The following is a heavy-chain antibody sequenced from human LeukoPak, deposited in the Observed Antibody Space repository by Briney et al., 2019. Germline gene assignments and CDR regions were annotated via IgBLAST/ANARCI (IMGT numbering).Heavy chain of an antibody. J-gene: IGHJ4*02. CDR1: GDSVTTASY. CDR3: AKDMRFRGAYFDD. CDR2: IYHTGNT. D-gene: IGHD1-26*01. Sequence: SETLSLTCSVSGDSVTTASYWGWIRQPPGKGLQWIGSIYHTGNTYSSPSLESRLTISLDTSKNLFSLSLSSVTAADTAVYYCAKDMRFRGAYFDDWSQGTLVTVSS. V-gene: IGHV4-38-2*02.